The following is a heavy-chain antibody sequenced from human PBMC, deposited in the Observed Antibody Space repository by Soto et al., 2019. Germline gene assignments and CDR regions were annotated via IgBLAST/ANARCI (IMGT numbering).Heavy chain of an antibody. V-gene: IGHV2-5*01. CDR2: IYWNDDE. CDR3: ADSGYTSKYFQY. Sequence: QITLKESGPTLVKPTQTLTLTCTFSGFSLSTSGVGVGWIRPPPGKALEWLALIYWNDDERYSPSLQSRLTITKDTSKNQVILTMTNMDPVDTGTYYCADSGYTSKYFQYWGQGTLVTVSS. D-gene: IGHD6-13*01. J-gene: IGHJ1*01. CDR1: GFSLSTSGVG.